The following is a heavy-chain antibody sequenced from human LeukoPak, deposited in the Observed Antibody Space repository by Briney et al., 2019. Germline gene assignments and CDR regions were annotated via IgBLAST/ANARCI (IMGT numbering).Heavy chain of an antibody. CDR3: IPPAAGLRRTISTEYFQH. V-gene: IGHV3-48*03. D-gene: IGHD6-13*01. CDR1: GLTFSSYE. Sequence: GGSLRLSCAAAGLTFSSYEMYWVCQAPGKGLEWVSYISGSGETIYYADSVKGRFTISRDNANKSLYLRMSSLRVEDTAIYYCIPPAAGLRRTISTEYFQHWGQGALVTVSS. J-gene: IGHJ1*01. CDR2: ISGSGETI.